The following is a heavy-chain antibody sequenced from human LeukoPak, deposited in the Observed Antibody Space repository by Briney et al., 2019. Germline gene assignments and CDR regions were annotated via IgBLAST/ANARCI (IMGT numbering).Heavy chain of an antibody. CDR1: GFTFSSYS. Sequence: PGGSLRLSCAASGFTFSSYSMNWVRQAPGKGLEWVSSISSSSSYIYYADSVKGRFTISRDNAKNSLYLQMNSLRAEDTAVYYCASASWGYSGYVPDYWGQGTLVTVSS. CDR3: ASASWGYSGYVPDY. D-gene: IGHD5-12*01. J-gene: IGHJ4*02. V-gene: IGHV3-21*01. CDR2: ISSSSSYI.